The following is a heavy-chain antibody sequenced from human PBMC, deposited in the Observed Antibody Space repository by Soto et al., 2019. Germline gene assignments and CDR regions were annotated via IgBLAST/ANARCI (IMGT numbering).Heavy chain of an antibody. J-gene: IGHJ6*02. CDR1: GFTLSSYG. CDR3: AKDDAVGAPDYYYYYGMDV. Sequence: GSLRLCCAASGFTLSSYGMAWVRQAPGKGLEWVAVISYDGSNKYYADSVKGRFTISRDNSKNTLYLQMNRLRAEDTAVYYCAKDDAVGAPDYYYYYGMDVWGQGTTVTVPS. D-gene: IGHD1-26*01. V-gene: IGHV3-30*18. CDR2: ISYDGSNK.